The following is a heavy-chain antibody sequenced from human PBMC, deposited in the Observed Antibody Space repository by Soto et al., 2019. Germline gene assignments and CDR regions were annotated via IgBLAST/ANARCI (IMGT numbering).Heavy chain of an antibody. V-gene: IGHV3-23*01. CDR1: GFTFSSYA. CDR2: ISGSGGST. J-gene: IGHJ3*02. D-gene: IGHD2-15*01. CDR3: AKDPEVGWAFDI. Sequence: LRLSCAASGFTFSSYAMSWVRQAPGKGLEWVSAISGSGGSTYYADSVKGRFTISRDNSKNTLYLQMNSLRAEDTAVYYCAKDPEVGWAFDIWGQGTMVTVSS.